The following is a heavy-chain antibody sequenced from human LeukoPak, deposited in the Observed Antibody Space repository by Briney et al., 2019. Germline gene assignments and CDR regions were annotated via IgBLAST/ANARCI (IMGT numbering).Heavy chain of an antibody. CDR1: GLTLSSYN. Sequence: PGGCLRLSCAVSGLTLSSYNMNWVRHAPGKGLEWVSSISSSSSYIYHADSVRGRFTISRDNAKNSLYLQMNSLRAEDTAGYYCAREVYGDYFLDYWGQGTLVTVSS. CDR3: AREVYGDYFLDY. V-gene: IGHV3-21*01. J-gene: IGHJ4*02. D-gene: IGHD4-17*01. CDR2: ISSSSSYI.